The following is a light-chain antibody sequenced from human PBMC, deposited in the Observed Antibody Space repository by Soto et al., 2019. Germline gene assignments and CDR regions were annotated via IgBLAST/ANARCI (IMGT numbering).Light chain of an antibody. CDR1: QSVSSSY. CDR3: QLYSTSLFT. J-gene: IGKJ5*01. Sequence: TLSVSPGERATLSCRASQSVSSSYLAWYQQKPGQAPRLLIYGASSRATGIPDRFSGSGSGTDFTLTISRLEPEDFAVYYCQLYSTSLFTFAQGTRLEI. CDR2: GAS. V-gene: IGKV3-20*01.